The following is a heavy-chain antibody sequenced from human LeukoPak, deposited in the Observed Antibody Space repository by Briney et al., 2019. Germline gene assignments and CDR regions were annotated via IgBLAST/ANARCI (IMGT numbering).Heavy chain of an antibody. CDR3: ARGRYCSSTSCYESAFDI. CDR1: GGSISSGDYY. Sequence: PSETLSLTCTVSGGSISSGDYYWSWIRQPPGKGLEWIGYIYYSGNTYYNPSLKSRVTISVDTSKNQFSLRPSSVTAADTAVYYCARGRYCSSTSCYESAFDIWGQGTMVTVSS. J-gene: IGHJ3*02. D-gene: IGHD2-2*01. CDR2: IYYSGNT. V-gene: IGHV4-30-4*08.